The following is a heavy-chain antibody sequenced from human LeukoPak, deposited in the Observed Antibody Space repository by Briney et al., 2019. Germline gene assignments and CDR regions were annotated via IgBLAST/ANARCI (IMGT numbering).Heavy chain of an antibody. CDR3: ARAWNGYSYGYDWYYYYMDV. CDR1: GGSISSSSYY. CDR2: IYYSGST. J-gene: IGHJ6*03. D-gene: IGHD5-18*01. Sequence: KASETLSLTCTVSGGSISSSSYYWGWIRQPPVKGLEWIGSIYYSGSTYYNPSLKSRVTTSVYTSKNQFSLKLSSVTAADTAVYYCARAWNGYSYGYDWYYYYMDVWGKGTTVTISS. V-gene: IGHV4-39*01.